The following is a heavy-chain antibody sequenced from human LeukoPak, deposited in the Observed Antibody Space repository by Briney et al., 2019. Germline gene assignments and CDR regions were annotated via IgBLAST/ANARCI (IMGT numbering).Heavy chain of an antibody. CDR2: ISYDGSNK. J-gene: IGHJ4*02. V-gene: IGHV3-30*04. CDR3: ARRFSGSGSSGGIDY. D-gene: IGHD3-10*01. Sequence: GRSLRLSCAASGFTFSSYAMHWVRQAPDKGLEWVAVISYDGSNKYYADSVKGRFTISRDNSKNTLYLQMNSLRAEDTAVYYCARRFSGSGSSGGIDYWGQGTLVTVSS. CDR1: GFTFSSYA.